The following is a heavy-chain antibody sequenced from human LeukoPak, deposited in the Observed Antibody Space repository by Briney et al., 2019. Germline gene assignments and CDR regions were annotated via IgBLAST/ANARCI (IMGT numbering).Heavy chain of an antibody. V-gene: IGHV3-30*01. CDR2: ISYDGSSK. J-gene: IGHJ4*02. D-gene: IGHD3-10*02. CDR1: GFTFSSYA. CDR3: ARGGTTFVDY. Sequence: GRSLRLSCAASGFTFSSYAMHWVRQAPGKGLEWVAVISYDGSSKYYADSVKGRFTISRDNSKNTLYLQMNSLRAEDTAVYYCARGGTTFVDYWGQGTLVTVSS.